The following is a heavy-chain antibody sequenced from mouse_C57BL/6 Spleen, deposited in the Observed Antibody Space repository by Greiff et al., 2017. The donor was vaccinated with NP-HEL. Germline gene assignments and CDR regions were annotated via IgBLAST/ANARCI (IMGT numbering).Heavy chain of an antibody. CDR1: GSTFTSYW. D-gene: IGHD2-4*01. V-gene: IGHV1-55*01. J-gene: IGHJ2*01. CDR3: ARSNDYPDY. CDR2: IYPGSGSP. Sequence: QVQLQQPGAELVQPGASVQMSCKASGSTFTSYWITWVKPRPGQGLEWIGDIYPGSGSPNYNEKFKSKATLTVDTASITADMQLSSRTSEDAAVYYCARSNDYPDYWGQGTTLTVSS.